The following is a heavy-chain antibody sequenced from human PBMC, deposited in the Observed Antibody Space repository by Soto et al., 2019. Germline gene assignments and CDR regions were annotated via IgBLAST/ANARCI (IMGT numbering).Heavy chain of an antibody. V-gene: IGHV4-31*03. Sequence: QVQLQEAGPGLVKPSQTLSLTCTVSGGSLSSGGYYWSWIRQHPGKGLERIGYIYYSGSTYYNPSLKSRVIISVYTSTNQFSLKLSSVTAADTAVYDCARAAAAGTFIFDYWGQGTLVTVSS. CDR3: ARAAAAGTFIFDY. CDR1: GGSLSSGGYY. D-gene: IGHD6-13*01. J-gene: IGHJ4*02. CDR2: IYYSGST.